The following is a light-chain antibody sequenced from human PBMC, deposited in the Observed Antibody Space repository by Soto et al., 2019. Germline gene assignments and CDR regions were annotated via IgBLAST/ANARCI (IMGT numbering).Light chain of an antibody. CDR3: AAWNDILNGVV. CDR2: TTN. V-gene: IGLV1-44*01. Sequence: QSVLTQPPSASGTPGQRVTISCSGSSSTIGSKTLNWYQHLPGSAPTLLIYTTNQRPSGVPDRLSGSKSGTSASLAISGLQPEDEEDYYCAAWNDILNGVVFGGGTKLTVL. J-gene: IGLJ3*02. CDR1: SSTIGSKT.